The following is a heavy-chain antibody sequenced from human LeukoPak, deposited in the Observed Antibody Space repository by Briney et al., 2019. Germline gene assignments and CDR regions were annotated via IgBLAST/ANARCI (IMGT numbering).Heavy chain of an antibody. Sequence: GRSLRLSCAASEFTFSTYGMHWVRQAPGKGLEWVAVISYDGSYKFYADSVKGRFTISRDNSESTLYLQMNSLRAEDTAVYYCAKDRYSGLNTIDYWGQGTLVTVSS. V-gene: IGHV3-30*18. CDR1: EFTFSTYG. J-gene: IGHJ4*02. CDR2: ISYDGSYK. D-gene: IGHD6-13*01. CDR3: AKDRYSGLNTIDY.